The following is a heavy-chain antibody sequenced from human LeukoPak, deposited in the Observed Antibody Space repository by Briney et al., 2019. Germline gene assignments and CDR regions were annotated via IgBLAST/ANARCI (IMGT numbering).Heavy chain of an antibody. Sequence: GGSLRLSCVASGFTFSSYWMGWVRQAPGKGLVWVSRINSDGINTSYADSVKGRFTISRDNAKNTLNLQMNSLRAEDTAVYYCARDLGQYYDTSDNWFDPWGQGTLVTVSS. CDR1: GFTFSSYW. D-gene: IGHD3-22*01. CDR2: INSDGINT. CDR3: ARDLGQYYDTSDNWFDP. J-gene: IGHJ5*02. V-gene: IGHV3-74*01.